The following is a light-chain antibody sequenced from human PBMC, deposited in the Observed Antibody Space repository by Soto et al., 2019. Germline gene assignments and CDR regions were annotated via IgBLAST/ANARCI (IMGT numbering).Light chain of an antibody. CDR1: SSDVGGYNY. CDR3: SSYTSTGSLV. CDR2: EVN. J-gene: IGLJ3*02. Sequence: QSALTQPASVSGSPGQSITISCAGTSSDVGGYNYVSWYQQHPGKAPKLMIYEVNSRPSGVSNRFSGSKYGDTASLTISELQAEDEAHYYCSSYTSTGSLVFGGGTKVTVL. V-gene: IGLV2-14*01.